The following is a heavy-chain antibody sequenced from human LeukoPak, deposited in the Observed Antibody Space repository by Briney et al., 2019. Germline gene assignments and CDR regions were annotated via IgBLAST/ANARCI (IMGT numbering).Heavy chain of an antibody. CDR3: AHPGSYDAFDI. CDR1: GYTSTSYG. CDR2: ISAYNGNT. D-gene: IGHD1-26*01. J-gene: IGHJ3*02. V-gene: IGHV1-18*01. Sequence: ASRKVAWKAAGYTSTSYGISWVRQAPGQVLEWMGWISAYNGNTNYAQKLQGRVTMTTDTSTSTAYMELRSLRSDDTAVYYCAHPGSYDAFDIWGQGTMVTVSS.